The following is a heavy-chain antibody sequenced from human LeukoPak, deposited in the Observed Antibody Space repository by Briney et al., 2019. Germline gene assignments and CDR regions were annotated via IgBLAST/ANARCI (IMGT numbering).Heavy chain of an antibody. Sequence: GGSLRLPCTTSGFTFSNYAMSWVRQAPGKGLEWVSSISGSAITTYYADSVKGRFAISRDNSKNTLYLQMTSLRAEDTAVYYCAKDQRFGDLDDYRGQGTLVTVSS. V-gene: IGHV3-23*01. CDR2: ISGSAITT. D-gene: IGHD3-10*01. J-gene: IGHJ4*02. CDR1: GFTFSNYA. CDR3: AKDQRFGDLDDY.